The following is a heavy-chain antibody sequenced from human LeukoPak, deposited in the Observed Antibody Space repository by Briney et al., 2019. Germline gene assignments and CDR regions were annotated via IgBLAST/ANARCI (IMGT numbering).Heavy chain of an antibody. V-gene: IGHV3-23*01. D-gene: IGHD3-22*01. CDR3: ARARPWDSSRSYYFGMDV. J-gene: IGHJ6*02. Sequence: PGGSPRLSCAASGFTFSSYAMSWVRQAPGKGLEWVSAISGSGGSTYYADSVKGRFSISRDSSKNTVYLQMNSLRDEDTAVYYCARARPWDSSRSYYFGMDVWGHGTTVTVSS. CDR1: GFTFSSYA. CDR2: ISGSGGST.